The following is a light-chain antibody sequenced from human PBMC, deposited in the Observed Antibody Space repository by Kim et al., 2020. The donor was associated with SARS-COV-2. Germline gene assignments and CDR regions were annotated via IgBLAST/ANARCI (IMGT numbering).Light chain of an antibody. Sequence: EIVLTQSPATLSLSPGERATLSCRASQDLRSYLAWYQQKPGQPPRLHIYGASIRATGIPARFSASGFTTDFTLTITSLEPEDFAVYYCQQRSNWPPITFGQGTRLEIK. V-gene: IGKV3-11*01. CDR1: QDLRSY. CDR2: GAS. CDR3: QQRSNWPPIT. J-gene: IGKJ5*01.